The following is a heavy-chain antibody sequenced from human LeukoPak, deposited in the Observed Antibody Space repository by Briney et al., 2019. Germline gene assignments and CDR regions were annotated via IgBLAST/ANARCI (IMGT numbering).Heavy chain of an antibody. J-gene: IGHJ4*02. D-gene: IGHD6-19*01. CDR3: AKGFTTGWSEGYLDY. Sequence: GGSLRLSCEASGFSFNNYAMTWVRQAPGRGLEWVSGITGSGGSTYYSVKGRFTISRDSSKNTLYLHMDFLRAEDTAVYLCAKGFTTGWSEGYLDYWGQGTLVSVSS. CDR1: GFSFNNYA. V-gene: IGHV3-23*01. CDR2: ITGSGGST.